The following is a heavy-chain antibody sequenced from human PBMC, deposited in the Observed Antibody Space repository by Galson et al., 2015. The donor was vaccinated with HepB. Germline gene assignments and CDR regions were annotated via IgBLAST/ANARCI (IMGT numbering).Heavy chain of an antibody. J-gene: IGHJ3*02. CDR3: AKDLYQYCTNGVCSDAFDI. Sequence: SLRLSCAASGFTFSSYGMHWVRQAPGKGLEWVAVISYDGSSKYYADSVKGRFTISRDNSKNTLYLQMNSLRAEDTAVYYCAKDLYQYCTNGVCSDAFDIWGQGTMVTVSS. CDR1: GFTFSSYG. CDR2: ISYDGSSK. D-gene: IGHD2-8*01. V-gene: IGHV3-30*18.